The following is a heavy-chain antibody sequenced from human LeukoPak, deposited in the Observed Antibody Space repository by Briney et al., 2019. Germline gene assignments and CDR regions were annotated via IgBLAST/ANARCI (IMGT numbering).Heavy chain of an antibody. CDR3: ARGGRDGYNWNAFDI. D-gene: IGHD5-24*01. CDR1: GFTFSSYA. Sequence: GGSLRLSCAASGFTFSSYAMSWVRQAPGKGLEWVSSISGSGGSTYYPDSVKGRLTISRDNSRNTLYLQLNSLRAEDTAVYYCARGGRDGYNWNAFDIWGQGTMVTVSS. CDR2: ISGSGGST. J-gene: IGHJ3*02. V-gene: IGHV3-23*01.